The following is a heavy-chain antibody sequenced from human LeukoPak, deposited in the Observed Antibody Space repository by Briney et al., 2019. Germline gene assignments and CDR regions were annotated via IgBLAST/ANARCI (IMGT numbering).Heavy chain of an antibody. D-gene: IGHD3-22*01. V-gene: IGHV4-34*01. CDR2: INHSGST. J-gene: IGHJ6*03. Sequence: PSETLSLTCTVSGGSMSSNYWSWIRQPPGKGLEWIGEINHSGSTNYNPSLKSRVTISVDTSKNQFSLKLSSVTAADTAVYYCARVRGLTWKNYYDSSAPYYYYYMDVWGKGTTVTVSS. CDR1: GGSMSSNY. CDR3: ARVRGLTWKNYYDSSAPYYYYYMDV.